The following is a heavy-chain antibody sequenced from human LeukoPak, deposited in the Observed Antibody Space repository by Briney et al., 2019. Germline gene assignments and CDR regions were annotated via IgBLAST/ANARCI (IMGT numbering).Heavy chain of an antibody. CDR2: ISAYNGDT. CDR3: ASDLSNTSGFKVVIDY. Sequence: ASVKVSCKASGFTFTGYGISWVRQAPGQGLEWMGWISAYNGDTKYVQKFLGRVTMTTDTSTSTAYMELRSLAADGTAVYYCASDLSNTSGFKVVIDYGGQGTLVTVSS. CDR1: GFTFTGYG. J-gene: IGHJ4*02. V-gene: IGHV1-18*01. D-gene: IGHD3-22*01.